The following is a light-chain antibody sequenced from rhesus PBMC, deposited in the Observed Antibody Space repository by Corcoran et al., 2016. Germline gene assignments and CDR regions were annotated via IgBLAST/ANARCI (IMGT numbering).Light chain of an antibody. CDR1: QSLLQDDGKTY. J-gene: IGKJ1*01. V-gene: IGKV2S8*01. CDR3: MQGTHLPPT. Sequence: DVVMTQSPLSLPITPGQPASTSCRSSQSLLQDDGKTYLNWFQQKPGQPPRRLIFQVSNRDSGVPARFSGSGAGTDLTLKISRVEAWGVGVYYCMQGTHLPPTFGQGPKVAIK. CDR2: QVS.